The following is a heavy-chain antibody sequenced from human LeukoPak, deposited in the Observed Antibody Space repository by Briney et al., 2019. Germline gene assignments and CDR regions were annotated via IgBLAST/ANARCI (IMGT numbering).Heavy chain of an antibody. D-gene: IGHD6-19*01. J-gene: IGHJ4*02. CDR1: GFTFSSYE. CDR2: ISSGSTI. Sequence: GGSLRLSCAASGFTFSSYEMNWVRQAPGKGLEWVSFISSGSTIYDADSVKGRFTISRDNAKNSLYLQMNSLRAEDTAVYYCARESIAVAGAPFDYRGQGTLVTVSS. CDR3: ARESIAVAGAPFDY. V-gene: IGHV3-48*03.